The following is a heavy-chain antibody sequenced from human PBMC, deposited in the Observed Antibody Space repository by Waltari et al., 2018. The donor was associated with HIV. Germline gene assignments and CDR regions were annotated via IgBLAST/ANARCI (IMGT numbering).Heavy chain of an antibody. V-gene: IGHV3-49*03. D-gene: IGHD2-8*01. Sequence: EVQLVESGGGLVQPGRSLRLSCPTSGFTIGDYAMGWFRQTPGKGLEWIGFIRSKVSGGTTEYAASVKGRFTISRDDSNSIVFLQMDSLKTEDTAMYYCSIDNPQWDYWGQGTLVTVSS. CDR2: IRSKVSGGTT. J-gene: IGHJ4*02. CDR3: SIDNPQWDY. CDR1: GFTIGDYA.